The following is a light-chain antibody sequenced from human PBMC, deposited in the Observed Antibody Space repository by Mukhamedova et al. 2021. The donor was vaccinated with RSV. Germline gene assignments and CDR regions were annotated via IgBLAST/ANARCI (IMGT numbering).Light chain of an antibody. CDR1: QSVSSN. CDR3: QQYNKWPPLT. CDR2: GAS. V-gene: IGKV3-15*01. Sequence: EYMGTLSCRASQSVSSNLAWYQQKPGQAPRLLIYGASTRATGIPARFSGSGSGTEFTLTISSLQSEDFAVYYCQQYNKWPPLTFGGGT. J-gene: IGKJ4*01.